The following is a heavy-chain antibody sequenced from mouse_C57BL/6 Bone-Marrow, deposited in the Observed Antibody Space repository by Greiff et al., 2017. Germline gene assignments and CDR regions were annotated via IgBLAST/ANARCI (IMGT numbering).Heavy chain of an antibody. D-gene: IGHD2-3*01. CDR2: FSSGRCTI. CDR3: AIIYDGSYYYAMDY. CDR1: GFTFSDSG. J-gene: IGHJ4*01. Sequence: EVNVVESGGGLLKLGGSLKFSCAALGFTFSDSGMHWFRQAPEKGLEWFAYFSSGRCTIYYADTVKGRFTISRDNAKNTLFLQMTSLRSEDTAMYYCAIIYDGSYYYAMDYWGQGTSVTVSS. V-gene: IGHV5-17*01.